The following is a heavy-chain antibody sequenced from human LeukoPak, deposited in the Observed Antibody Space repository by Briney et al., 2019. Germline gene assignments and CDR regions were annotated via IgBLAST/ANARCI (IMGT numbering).Heavy chain of an antibody. CDR1: ELTLSDHY. CDR3: ANVFFCSGGSCYSA. CDR2: ISGSGGST. D-gene: IGHD2-15*01. Sequence: AGGSLRLFCAASELTLSDHYMDWVRQAPGKGLEWVSAISGSGGSTYYADSVKGRFTISRDNSKNTLYLQMNSLRAEDTAVYYCANVFFCSGGSCYSAWGQGTLVTVSS. V-gene: IGHV3-23*01. J-gene: IGHJ4*02.